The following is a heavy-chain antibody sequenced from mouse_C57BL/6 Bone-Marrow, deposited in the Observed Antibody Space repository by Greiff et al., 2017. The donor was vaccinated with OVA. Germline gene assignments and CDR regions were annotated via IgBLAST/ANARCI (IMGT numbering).Heavy chain of an antibody. Sequence: DVKLVESGGGLVKPGGSLKLSCAASGFTFSSYAMSWVRQTPEKRLEWVATISDGGSYTYYPDNVKGRFTISRDNAKSNLYLQMSHLKSEDTAMYYCAKTTVVATRYFDVWGTGTTVTVSS. CDR3: AKTTVVATRYFDV. V-gene: IGHV5-4*03. J-gene: IGHJ1*03. D-gene: IGHD1-1*01. CDR2: ISDGGSYT. CDR1: GFTFSSYA.